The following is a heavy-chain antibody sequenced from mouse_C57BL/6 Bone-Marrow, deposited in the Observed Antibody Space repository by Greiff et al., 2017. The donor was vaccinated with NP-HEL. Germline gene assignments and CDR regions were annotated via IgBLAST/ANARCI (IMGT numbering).Heavy chain of an antibody. CDR3: ARWGYGSSLDAMDY. V-gene: IGHV1-18*01. CDR1: GYTFTDYN. CDR2: INPNNGGT. J-gene: IGHJ4*01. D-gene: IGHD1-1*01. Sequence: EVQLQQSGPELVKPGASVKIPCKASGYTFTDYNMDWVKQSHGKSLEWIGDINPNNGGTIYNQKFKGKATLTVDKSSSTAYMELRSLTSEDTAVYYCARWGYGSSLDAMDYWGQGTSVTVSS.